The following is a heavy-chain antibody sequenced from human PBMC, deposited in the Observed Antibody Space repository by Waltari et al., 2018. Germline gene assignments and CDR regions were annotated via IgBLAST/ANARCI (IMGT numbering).Heavy chain of an antibody. CDR3: ARFEGTAADY. CDR2: IYTSGST. Sequence: QVQLQESGPGLVKPSQTLSLTCTVSGGSISSGSYYWRWIRQPAGKGLEWIGYIYTSGSTNYNPSLKSRVTISVDTSKNQFSLKLSSVTAADTAVYYCARFEGTAADYWGQGTLVTVSS. V-gene: IGHV4-61*09. CDR1: GGSISSGSYY. D-gene: IGHD6-13*01. J-gene: IGHJ4*02.